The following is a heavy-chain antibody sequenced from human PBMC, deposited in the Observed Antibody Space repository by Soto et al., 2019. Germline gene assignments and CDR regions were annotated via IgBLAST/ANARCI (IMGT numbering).Heavy chain of an antibody. CDR3: TIGSWSGEVFEI. D-gene: IGHD2-21*01. CDR1: GGTFSTYS. Sequence: QVQLVQSGAEVKKPGSSVKVSCKDSGGTFSTYSMFWVRQAPGQGLEWMGRIIPMLGIRNYAQRFQDRVTITAAKSTATAHMELSSLRSEDTALYYCTIGSWSGEVFEIWGQGTMVTVSS. V-gene: IGHV1-69*02. CDR2: IIPMLGIR. J-gene: IGHJ3*02.